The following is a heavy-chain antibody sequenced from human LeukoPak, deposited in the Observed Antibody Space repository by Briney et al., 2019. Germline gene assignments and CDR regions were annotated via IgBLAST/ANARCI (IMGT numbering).Heavy chain of an antibody. CDR1: GGTFSSYA. V-gene: IGHV1-69*13. J-gene: IGHJ4*02. D-gene: IGHD2-8*02. Sequence: SVKVSCKASGGTFSSYAISWVRQAPGQGLEWMGGIIPIFGTANYAQKFQGRVTITADESTSTAYMELSSLRSEDTAVYYCARDGDILPVLTNWGQGTLVTVSS. CDR2: IIPIFGTA. CDR3: ARDGDILPVLTN.